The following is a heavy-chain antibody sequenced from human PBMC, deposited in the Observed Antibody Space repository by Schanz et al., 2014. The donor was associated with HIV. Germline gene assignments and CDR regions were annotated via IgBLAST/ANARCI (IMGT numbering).Heavy chain of an antibody. CDR2: INHSGST. D-gene: IGHD2-8*01. CDR3: ARGRGAFNMYYFKY. V-gene: IGHV4-34*02. J-gene: IGHJ4*02. CDR1: GGSFSGYF. Sequence: QVQLQQWGAGLLKPSETLSLTCAVYGGSFSGYFWSWIRQSPGKGLEWIGEINHSGSTIYNPSLRSRVTISVDTSKNQFPLKLNSVTAADTAVFYCARGRGAFNMYYFKYWGQGTLVTVSS.